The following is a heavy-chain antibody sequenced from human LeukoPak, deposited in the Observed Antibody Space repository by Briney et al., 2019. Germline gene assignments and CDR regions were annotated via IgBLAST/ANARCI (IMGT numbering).Heavy chain of an antibody. J-gene: IGHJ4*02. CDR1: GGSITSSSYY. D-gene: IGHD3-10*01. V-gene: IGHV4-39*01. CDR2: IYYSGST. CDR3: ARRSMVRGVILFDY. Sequence: SETLSLTCTVSGGSITSSSYYWGWIRHPPGKGLEWIGSIYYSGSTYYNPSLKSRVTISVDTSKNQFSLKLSSVTAADTAVYYCARRSMVRGVILFDYWGQGTLVTVSS.